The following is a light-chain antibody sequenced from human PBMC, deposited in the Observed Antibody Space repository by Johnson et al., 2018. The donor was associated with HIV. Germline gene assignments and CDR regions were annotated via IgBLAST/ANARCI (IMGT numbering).Light chain of an antibody. V-gene: IGLV1-51*01. CDR2: END. CDR1: SSNIGDNY. Sequence: VLTQSPSVSAATGQKVTISCSRSSSNIGDNYVSWYQQLPGTAPKLLIFENDKRPSGIPDRFSGSKSGTSATLGITGLQTGDEADYYCGTWDSSLNAYVFGAATKVAVL. CDR3: GTWDSSLNAYV. J-gene: IGLJ1*01.